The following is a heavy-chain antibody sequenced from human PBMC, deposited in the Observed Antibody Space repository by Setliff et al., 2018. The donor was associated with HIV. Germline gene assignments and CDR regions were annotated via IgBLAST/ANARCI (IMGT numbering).Heavy chain of an antibody. Sequence: ASVKVSCKASGYTFTSYDINWVRQATGQGLEWMGWMNPNSGNTGYAQKFQGRVTMTRNTSISTAYMELSSLRSEDTAVYYCARVIWSGYYKPLGYWGQETLVTVSS. V-gene: IGHV1-8*02. CDR1: GYTFTSYD. J-gene: IGHJ4*02. CDR2: MNPNSGNT. CDR3: ARVIWSGYYKPLGY. D-gene: IGHD3-3*01.